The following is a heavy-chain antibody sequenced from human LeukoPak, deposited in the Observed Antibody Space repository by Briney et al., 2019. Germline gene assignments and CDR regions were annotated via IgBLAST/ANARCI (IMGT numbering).Heavy chain of an antibody. CDR1: GFTFSSYS. Sequence: GGSLRLSCAASGFTFSSYSMNWVRQAPGKGLEWVSYISSGSNTIYYADSVKGRFTISRDNAKNSLYLQMNSLRAEDAAVYYCATDPGYGYSGAFDIWGQGTTVTVSS. CDR2: ISSGSNTI. CDR3: ATDPGYGYSGAFDI. V-gene: IGHV3-48*01. J-gene: IGHJ3*02. D-gene: IGHD5-18*01.